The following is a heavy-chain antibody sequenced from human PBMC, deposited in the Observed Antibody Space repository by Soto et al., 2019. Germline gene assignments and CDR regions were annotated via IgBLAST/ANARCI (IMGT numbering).Heavy chain of an antibody. CDR1: GFSLSTSGVG. D-gene: IGHD6-13*01. Sequence: QITLKESGPTLVKPTQTLTLTCTFSGFSLSTSGVGVGCIRQPPGKALEWLALIYWDDDKRYSPSLKSRLTITRDTSKTHVVLTMTNMDPVDTATYYCAHRLPSSPLYAFDIWGQGTMVTVSS. V-gene: IGHV2-5*02. CDR2: IYWDDDK. CDR3: AHRLPSSPLYAFDI. J-gene: IGHJ3*02.